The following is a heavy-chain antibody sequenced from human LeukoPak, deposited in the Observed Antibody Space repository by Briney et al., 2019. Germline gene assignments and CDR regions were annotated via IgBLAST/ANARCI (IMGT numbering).Heavy chain of an antibody. CDR2: IGGSGGST. J-gene: IGHJ4*02. CDR3: ARDLWWLLDY. CDR1: GFTFSNYA. V-gene: IGHV3-23*01. Sequence: GGSLRLSCAASGFTFSNYAMSWVRQAPGKGLEWVSAIGGSGGSTYYADSVKGRFTISRDNAKNSLYLQMDSLRAEDTAVYYCARDLWWLLDYWGQGTLVTVSS. D-gene: IGHD5-12*01.